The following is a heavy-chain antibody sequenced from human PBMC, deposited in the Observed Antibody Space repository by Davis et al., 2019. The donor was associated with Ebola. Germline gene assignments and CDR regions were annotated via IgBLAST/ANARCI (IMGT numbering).Heavy chain of an antibody. J-gene: IGHJ6*02. CDR3: ARERCSGGSCYFGQYGMDV. D-gene: IGHD2-15*01. V-gene: IGHV3-33*08. CDR2: IWDDGSNE. Sequence: GESLKISCSASGFTFSSYTMHWVRQAPGKGLEWVATIWDDGSNEYYAGSVKGRFAISRDNSKNTLFLQMNSLRDDDTAVYYCARERCSGGSCYFGQYGMDVWGQGTTVAVSS. CDR1: GFTFSSYT.